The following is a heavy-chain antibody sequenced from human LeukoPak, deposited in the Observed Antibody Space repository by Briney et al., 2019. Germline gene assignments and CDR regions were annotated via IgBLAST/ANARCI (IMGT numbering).Heavy chain of an antibody. CDR3: ARVKVGTTNRFDY. D-gene: IGHD1-26*01. CDR2: ISSSSDYT. J-gene: IGHJ4*02. Sequence: GGSLRLSCAASGFTFSDYYMTWIRQAPGKGLECVSYISSSSDYTNYPDSVKGRFTISRDNAKNSLYLQMNSLRAEDTAVYYCARVKVGTTNRFDYWGQGTLATVSS. CDR1: GFTFSDYY. V-gene: IGHV3-11*05.